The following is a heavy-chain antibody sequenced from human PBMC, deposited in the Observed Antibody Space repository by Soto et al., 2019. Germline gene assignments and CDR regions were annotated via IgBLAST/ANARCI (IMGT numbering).Heavy chain of an antibody. J-gene: IGHJ6*02. CDR3: ARGEDSMDV. CDR2: IIPILGIA. Sequence: SVKVSCKASGCTFSNSAIRWVRQAPGQGLEWMGRIIPILGIANYAQKFQGRVTITADKSTSTAYMELSSLRSEDTAVYYCARGEDSMDVWGQGTTVTVSS. V-gene: IGHV1-69*04. CDR1: GCTFSNSA.